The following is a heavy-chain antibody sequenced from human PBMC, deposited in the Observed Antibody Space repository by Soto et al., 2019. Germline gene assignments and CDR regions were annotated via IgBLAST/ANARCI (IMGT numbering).Heavy chain of an antibody. Sequence: SETLSLTCTVSGGSISSGDYYWSWIRQPPGKGLEWIGYIYYSGSTYYNPSLKSRVTISVDTSKNQFSLKLSSVTAADTAVYYCDRDRPSYGMDVWGQGTTVTVSS. CDR2: IYYSGST. J-gene: IGHJ6*02. CDR3: DRDRPSYGMDV. CDR1: GGSISSGDYY. V-gene: IGHV4-30-4*01.